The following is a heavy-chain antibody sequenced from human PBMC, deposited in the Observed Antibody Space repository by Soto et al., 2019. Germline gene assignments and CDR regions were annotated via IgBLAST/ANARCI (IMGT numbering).Heavy chain of an antibody. Sequence: GGSLRLSCAASGFTFSSYAMSWVRQAPGKGLEWVSAISGSGGSTYYADSVKGRFTISRDNSKNTLYLQMNSLRAEDTAVYYCVKGARSDSGPYLMDVGAKGTPVTVSA. J-gene: IGHJ6*04. CDR3: VKGARSDSGPYLMDV. CDR2: ISGSGGST. V-gene: IGHV3-23*01. D-gene: IGHD6-19*01. CDR1: GFTFSSYA.